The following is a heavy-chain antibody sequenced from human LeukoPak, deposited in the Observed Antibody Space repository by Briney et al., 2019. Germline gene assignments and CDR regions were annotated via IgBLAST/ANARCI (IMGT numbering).Heavy chain of an antibody. CDR2: ISWNSGTL. V-gene: IGHV3-9*01. CDR1: GFTFDDYA. J-gene: IGHJ4*02. D-gene: IGHD1-26*01. Sequence: PGRSLRLSCAASGFTFDDYAMHWVRQAPGKGLEWVSGISWNSGTLGYADSVKGRFTISRDNAKNSLYLQMNSLRSEDTALYYCAKVIEFRDSGSLDYWGQGTLVTVSS. CDR3: AKVIEFRDSGSLDY.